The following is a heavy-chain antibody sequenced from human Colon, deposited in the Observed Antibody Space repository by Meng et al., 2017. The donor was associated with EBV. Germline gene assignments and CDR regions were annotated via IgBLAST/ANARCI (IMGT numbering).Heavy chain of an antibody. CDR1: GGSVSGYV. J-gene: IGHJ4*02. CDR3: ARVPTTGYKDH. D-gene: IGHD3-9*01. V-gene: IGHV4-34*01. CDR2: VSHPGSA. Sequence: QVPLPQMGAGRLKPSETLSPTCTVNGGSVSGYVWSWGRQPPEKGMEWIGEVSHPGSANYNPSLKSRVTISVDASEKQFSLRLTSVTAADSAVYYCARVPTTGYKDHWGQGTLVTVSS.